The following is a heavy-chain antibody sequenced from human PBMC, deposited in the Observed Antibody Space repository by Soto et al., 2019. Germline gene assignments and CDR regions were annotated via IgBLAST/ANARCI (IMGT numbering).Heavy chain of an antibody. Sequence: WGSLRLSCAASGFTFSSYAMSWVRQAPGKGLEWVSAISGSGGSTYYADSVKGRFTISRDNSKNTLYLQMNSLRAEDTAVYYCAKNGGYCSSTSCYSAPPGWFDPWGQGTLVTVSS. D-gene: IGHD2-2*01. CDR2: ISGSGGST. CDR1: GFTFSSYA. CDR3: AKNGGYCSSTSCYSAPPGWFDP. V-gene: IGHV3-23*01. J-gene: IGHJ5*02.